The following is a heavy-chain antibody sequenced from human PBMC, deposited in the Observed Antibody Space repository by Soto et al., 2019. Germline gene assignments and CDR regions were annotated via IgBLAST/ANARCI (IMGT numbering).Heavy chain of an antibody. Sequence: EVQLVESGGGLVKPGGSLRLSCAASGFTFNNGWMSWVRHAPGKGLEWVGRIKGKVAGGTTDYSAPVQGRFTMSRDASKNTVKLQMSSMKTEDTAVYYCNTDSTQTFCDGGPCYSVLTKIHDSWGQGTLVTVSS. CDR3: NTDSTQTFCDGGPCYSVLTKIHDS. D-gene: IGHD2-15*01. V-gene: IGHV3-15*01. CDR1: GFTFNNGW. CDR2: IKGKVAGGTT. J-gene: IGHJ4*02.